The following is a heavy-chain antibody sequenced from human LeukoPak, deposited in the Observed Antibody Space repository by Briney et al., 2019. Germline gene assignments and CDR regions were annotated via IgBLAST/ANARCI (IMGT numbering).Heavy chain of an antibody. J-gene: IGHJ4*02. V-gene: IGHV3-23*01. CDR1: GFTFSSFV. CDR2: ISGRDGST. Sequence: GGSLRLSCTASGFTFSSFVMGCVRQAPGMGLECVSAISGRDGSTIYADSVKGRFTIPGDFSKNTLYLQMNSLRADDTALYYCAKYRTTSGAALEYWGQGSLVTVSS. D-gene: IGHD1-14*01. CDR3: AKYRTTSGAALEY.